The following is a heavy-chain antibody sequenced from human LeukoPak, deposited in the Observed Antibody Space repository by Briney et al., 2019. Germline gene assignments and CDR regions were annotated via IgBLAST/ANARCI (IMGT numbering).Heavy chain of an antibody. Sequence: SETLSLTCTVSGGSIRSSYYYWGWIRQPPGKGLEWIGSIYDSGSTYYNPSLKSRVTISVDTSKNQFSLKLSSVTAADTAVYYCARDLLNEGNHLDYWGQGTLVTVSS. CDR1: GGSIRSSYYY. CDR2: IYDSGST. V-gene: IGHV4-39*02. CDR3: ARDLLNEGNHLDY. D-gene: IGHD4-23*01. J-gene: IGHJ4*02.